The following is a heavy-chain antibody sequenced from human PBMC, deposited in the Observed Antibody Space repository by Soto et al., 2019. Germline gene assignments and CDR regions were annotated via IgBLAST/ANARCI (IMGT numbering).Heavy chain of an antibody. CDR2: ISGSGGST. D-gene: IGHD2-2*01. V-gene: IGHV3-23*01. CDR3: PKGVGYQLLGKNWYFDL. J-gene: IGHJ2*01. Sequence: EVQLLESGGGLVQPGGSLRLSCAASGFTFSSYAMSWVRQAPRKGLEWVSAISGSGGSTYYADSVKGRFTISRDNSKNTLYLQMNSLRAEDTAVYYCPKGVGYQLLGKNWYFDLWGRGTLVTVSS. CDR1: GFTFSSYA.